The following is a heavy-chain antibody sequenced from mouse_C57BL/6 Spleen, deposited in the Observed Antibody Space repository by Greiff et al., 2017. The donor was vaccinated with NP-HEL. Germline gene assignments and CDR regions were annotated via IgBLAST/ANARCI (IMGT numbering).Heavy chain of an antibody. CDR3: VEVYDCGSGRSYCYYCV. V-gene: IGHV7-4*01. CDR2: IRNKANGYTS. D-gene: IGHD1-1*01. CDR1: GFTFTDYY. J-gene: IGHJ1*03. Sequence: EVNVVESGGGLVQPGASLRLSCAASGFTFTDYYMSWVRQTPGKAPEWLALIRNKANGYTSEYTAYVKGRFTIARAYSQDILYLHRNAQRAEGSATYYCVEVYDCGSGRSYCYYCVWGTGATVTVAS.